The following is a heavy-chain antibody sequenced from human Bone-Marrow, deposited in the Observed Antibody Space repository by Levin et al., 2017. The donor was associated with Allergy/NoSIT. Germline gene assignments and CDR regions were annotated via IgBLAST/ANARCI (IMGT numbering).Heavy chain of an antibody. CDR1: GFTFSAYG. CDR3: ARAYKSGSYAHFDY. J-gene: IGHJ4*02. V-gene: IGHV3-33*01. Sequence: PGGSLRLSCAASGFTFSAYGMHWVRQAPGKGLEWVAVIWHDGKEKFYGESVEGRATISRDNSKNIVNLQVSSLRAEDTATYYCARAYKSGSYAHFDYWGQGALVTVSS. CDR2: IWHDGKEK. D-gene: IGHD3-10*01.